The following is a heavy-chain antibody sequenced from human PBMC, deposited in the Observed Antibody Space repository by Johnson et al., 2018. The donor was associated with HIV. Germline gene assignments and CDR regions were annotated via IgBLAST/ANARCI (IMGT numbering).Heavy chain of an antibody. CDR2: K. CDR3: ARDSVGARGAFDI. J-gene: IGHJ3*02. V-gene: IGHV3-7*01. D-gene: IGHD1-26*01. Sequence: KYYADSVQGRFTISRDNAKNSLYLQINNLRAEDTAVYYCARDSVGARGAFDIWGQGTMVTVSS.